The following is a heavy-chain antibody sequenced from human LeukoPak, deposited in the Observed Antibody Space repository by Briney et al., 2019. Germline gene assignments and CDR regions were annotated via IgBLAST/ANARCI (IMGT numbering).Heavy chain of an antibody. J-gene: IGHJ6*02. D-gene: IGHD1-26*01. CDR1: GFTFGAYA. CDR3: ATWAFYHGLDA. V-gene: IGHV3-43*02. CDR2: INKDGDAT. Sequence: GGSLRLSCTASGFTFGAYAMHWVRQVPGKGLERVSLINKDGDATYYADSVNGRFTISRDNSKNSLYLQMNSLRSEDSALYYCATWAFYHGLDAWGRGSTVTVSS.